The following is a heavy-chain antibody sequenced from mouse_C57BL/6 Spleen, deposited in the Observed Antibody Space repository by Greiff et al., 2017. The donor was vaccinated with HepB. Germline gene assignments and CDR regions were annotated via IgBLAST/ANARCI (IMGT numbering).Heavy chain of an antibody. Sequence: EVKLVESGPGMVKPSQSLSLTCTVTGYSITSGYDWHWIRHFPGNKLEWMGYISYSGSTNYNPSLKSRISITHDTSKNHFFLKLNSVTTEDTATYYCARAGDYDNAWFAYWGQGTLVTVSA. D-gene: IGHD2-4*01. J-gene: IGHJ3*01. CDR2: ISYSGST. CDR1: GYSITSGYD. V-gene: IGHV3-1*01. CDR3: ARAGDYDNAWFAY.